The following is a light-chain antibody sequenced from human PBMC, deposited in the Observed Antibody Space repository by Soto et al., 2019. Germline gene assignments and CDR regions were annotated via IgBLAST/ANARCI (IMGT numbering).Light chain of an antibody. V-gene: IGKV3-20*01. Sequence: EIVLTQSPGTLSSSPGERVILSCRASQSASDNYLAWYQQKPGQRPRLLIYAASSRATGIPDRFSGSGSGTDFTLTISSLEHEDFAVYYCPQYAASPWAFGQGTKVEI. CDR2: AAS. CDR3: PQYAASPWA. J-gene: IGKJ1*01. CDR1: QSASDNY.